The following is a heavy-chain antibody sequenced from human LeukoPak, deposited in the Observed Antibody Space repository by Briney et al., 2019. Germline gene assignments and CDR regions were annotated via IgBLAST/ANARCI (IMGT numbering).Heavy chain of an antibody. J-gene: IGHJ2*01. CDR2: INHSGST. V-gene: IGHV4-34*01. Sequence: SETLSLTCAVYGGSFSGYSWSWIRQPPGKGLEWIGEINHSGSTNYNPSLKSRVTISVDTSNNQFSLKLSSVTAADTAAYYCARPGRSFMTTVTTWRYFDLWGRGTLVTVSS. CDR1: GGSFSGYS. CDR3: ARPGRSFMTTVTTWRYFDL. D-gene: IGHD4-17*01.